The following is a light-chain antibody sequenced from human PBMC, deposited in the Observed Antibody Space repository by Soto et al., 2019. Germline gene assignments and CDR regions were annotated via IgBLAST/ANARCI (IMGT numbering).Light chain of an antibody. J-gene: IGKJ5*01. Sequence: EIVLTQAPVTLTLTPGEGPTLSCKASQNINTNLGWYQQKPGQAPRLLIYGASSRATGIPARFSGSGSGTDFTLTISSLEPEDFAVYYCQQRSNWPITFGQGTRLEIK. V-gene: IGKV3-11*01. CDR3: QQRSNWPIT. CDR1: QNINTN. CDR2: GAS.